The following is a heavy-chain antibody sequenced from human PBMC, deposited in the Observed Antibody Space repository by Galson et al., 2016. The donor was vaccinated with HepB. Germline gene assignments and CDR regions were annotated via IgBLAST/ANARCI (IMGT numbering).Heavy chain of an antibody. D-gene: IGHD3-22*01. CDR2: INPNGGRT. CDR3: ARGGYYDSSGSLRY. Sequence: SVKVSCKASGYSFTTSYMHWVRQAPGQGLEWMGMINPNGGRTRYPQKFQGRVTMTRDTSTSTVYMDLNSLRSEDTAVYFCARGGYYDSSGSLRYWGQGTLVTVSS. J-gene: IGHJ4*02. CDR1: GYSFTTSY. V-gene: IGHV1-46*01.